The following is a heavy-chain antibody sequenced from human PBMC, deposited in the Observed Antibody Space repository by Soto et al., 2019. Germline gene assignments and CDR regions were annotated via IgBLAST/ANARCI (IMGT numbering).Heavy chain of an antibody. D-gene: IGHD6-6*01. J-gene: IGHJ6*02. CDR1: SGSMNSGGYY. Sequence: NPSETLSLTCSVSSGSMNSGGYYWSWIRQHPGKGQEWIGYIYNNGDTYYNPSLKSRVTISLDTSKNQFSLNVTSVTAADTAVYYCARRGGSSSGYYYYAMDVWGQGTTVTVSS. V-gene: IGHV4-31*03. CDR2: IYNNGDT. CDR3: ARRGGSSSGYYYYAMDV.